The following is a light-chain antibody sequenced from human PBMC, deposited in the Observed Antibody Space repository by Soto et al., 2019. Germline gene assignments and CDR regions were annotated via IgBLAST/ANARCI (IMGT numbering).Light chain of an antibody. V-gene: IGKV3-20*01. CDR1: QSDSSKY. CDR3: QQYGSSLFP. Sequence: EIVLTQSPGTLSLSPGERATLSSRAGQSDSSKYLAWYQQKPGQAPRVLIYGTSIRASGVPERFSGGGSGPDFTLTITRLELEDLAVYYCQQYGSSLFPFGPGTKVDFK. J-gene: IGKJ3*01. CDR2: GTS.